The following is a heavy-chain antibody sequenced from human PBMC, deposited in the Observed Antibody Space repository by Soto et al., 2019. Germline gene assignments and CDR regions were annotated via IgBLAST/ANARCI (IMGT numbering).Heavy chain of an antibody. CDR1: GFTLSAYW. D-gene: IGHD6-13*01. Sequence: EVEQEESGGDLVQPGGSLRLSCAASGFTLSAYWMTWIRQAPGKGLEWVANINRDGSKKSYLHSVRGRFTISRDNVRNSLSLHMDSLRADDSPLYYCARGVSLGSSSLYLDAFDIWCQGTMVTVSS. J-gene: IGHJ3*02. V-gene: IGHV3-7*05. CDR3: ARGVSLGSSSLYLDAFDI. CDR2: INRDGSKK.